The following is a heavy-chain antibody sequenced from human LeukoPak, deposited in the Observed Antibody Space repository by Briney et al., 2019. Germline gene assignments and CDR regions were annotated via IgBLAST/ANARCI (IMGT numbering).Heavy chain of an antibody. J-gene: IGHJ4*02. CDR2: INHSGST. V-gene: IGHV4-34*01. CDR3: ARGPLRLDGDYPCAFDY. CDR1: GFTFSSYS. Sequence: PGGSLGLSCAASGFTFSSYSMNWVRQPPGKGLEWIGEINHSGSTNYNPSLKSRVTISVDTSKNQFSLKLSSVTAADTAVYYCARGPLRLDGDYPCAFDYWGQGTLVTVSS. D-gene: IGHD4-17*01.